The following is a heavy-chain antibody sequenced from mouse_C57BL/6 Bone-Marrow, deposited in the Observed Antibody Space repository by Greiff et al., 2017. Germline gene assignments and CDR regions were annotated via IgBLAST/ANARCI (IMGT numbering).Heavy chain of an antibody. Sequence: EVQLQQSGAELVRPGASVKLSCTASGFNFKDDYMHWVKQRPEQGLEWIGWIDPENGDTEYTSKYQGKATITADTSSNTAYLQLSSLTSGDTAVYYYTTGCYYGSKDWYFDVWGTGTTVTVSS. J-gene: IGHJ1*03. CDR1: GFNFKDDY. CDR3: TTGCYYGSKDWYFDV. V-gene: IGHV14-4*01. CDR2: IDPENGDT. D-gene: IGHD1-1*01.